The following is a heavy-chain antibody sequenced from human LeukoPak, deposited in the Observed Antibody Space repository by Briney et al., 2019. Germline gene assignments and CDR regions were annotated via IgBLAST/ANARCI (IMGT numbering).Heavy chain of an antibody. CDR1: GGSISSGDHY. V-gene: IGHV4-30-4*01. J-gene: IGHJ5*02. CDR2: MYYSGST. D-gene: IGHD3-22*01. CDR3: ARPYYYDSRIDP. Sequence: SQTLSLTCTVSGGSISSGDHYWSWIRQPPGKGLEGIAYMYYSGSTYYNPSLKSRVTMSADTSKNQLSLKLSSVTAADTAVYYCARPYYYDSRIDPWGQGILVTVSS.